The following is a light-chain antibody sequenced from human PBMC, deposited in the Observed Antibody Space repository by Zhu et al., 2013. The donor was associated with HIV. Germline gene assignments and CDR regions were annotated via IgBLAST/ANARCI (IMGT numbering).Light chain of an antibody. J-gene: IGLJ2*01. V-gene: IGLV1-40*01. CDR2: GNS. CDR1: SSNIGAGYD. CDR3: QSYDTSLSGPVV. Sequence: QSVLTQPPSVSGAPGQRVTISCTGSSSNIGAGYDVHWYQQLPGTAPKLLIYGNSNRPSGVPDRFSGSKSGTSALLAITGLQAEDEADYYCQSYDTSLSGPVVFGGGTKLTVL.